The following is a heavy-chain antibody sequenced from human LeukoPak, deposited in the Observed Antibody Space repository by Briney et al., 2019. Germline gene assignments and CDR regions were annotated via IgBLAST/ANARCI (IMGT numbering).Heavy chain of an antibody. CDR3: ARAEWSNWYFDL. V-gene: IGHV3-7*03. CDR2: IKQDGSEK. CDR1: GFTFSTYW. D-gene: IGHD3-3*01. Sequence: GGSLRLSCAASGFTFSTYWMNWVRRAPGKGLEWVANIKQDGSEKYYVDSVKGRFTHSRDSAKNSLYLQMNSLRAEDAAVYYCARAEWSNWYFDLWGRRTLVTVSS. J-gene: IGHJ2*01.